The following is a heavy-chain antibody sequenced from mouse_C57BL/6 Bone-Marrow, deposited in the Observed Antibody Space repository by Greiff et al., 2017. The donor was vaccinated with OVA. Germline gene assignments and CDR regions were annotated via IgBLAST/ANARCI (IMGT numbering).Heavy chain of an antibody. CDR2: ISSGGSYT. CDR1: GFTFSSYG. CDR3: SSPSDYDNAMDY. V-gene: IGHV5-6*01. D-gene: IGHD2-4*01. J-gene: IGHJ4*01. Sequence: EVKVVESGGDLVKPGGSLKLSCAASGFTFSSYGMSWVRQTPDKRLEWVATISSGGSYTYYPDSVKGRFTISRDNATTTLYLQMSSLKSEDTAMYYCSSPSDYDNAMDYWGQGPSVTVSS.